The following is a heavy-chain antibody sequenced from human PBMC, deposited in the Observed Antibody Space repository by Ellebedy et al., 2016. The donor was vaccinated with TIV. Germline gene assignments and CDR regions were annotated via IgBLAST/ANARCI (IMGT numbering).Heavy chain of an antibody. CDR1: GDSLSSGGYS. D-gene: IGHD5-12*01. Sequence: MLSETLSLTCTVSGDSLSSGGYSWSWIRQPAGKGLEWIGRVYTSGTTNYNPSLKSRVTMSVDTSKNQFSLKLSSVTAADTAVYYCARDGAGGYAQFAFDIWGQGTMVTVSS. V-gene: IGHV4-61*02. CDR2: VYTSGTT. J-gene: IGHJ3*02. CDR3: ARDGAGGYAQFAFDI.